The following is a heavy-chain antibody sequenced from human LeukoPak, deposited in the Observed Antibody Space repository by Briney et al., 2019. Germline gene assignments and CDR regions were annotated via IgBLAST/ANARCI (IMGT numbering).Heavy chain of an antibody. CDR3: ARDERRFCSDGSCYPGDY. CDR2: ISRTTGTT. Sequence: GGSLRLSCAASGFTFSDNAMSWVRQAPGKGLEWVSTISRTTGTTYYADSVKGRFTISRDNSKNTVSLQVNSLRAEDTAVYYCARDERRFCSDGSCYPGDYWGQGTLVTVSS. J-gene: IGHJ4*02. V-gene: IGHV3-23*01. D-gene: IGHD2-15*01. CDR1: GFTFSDNA.